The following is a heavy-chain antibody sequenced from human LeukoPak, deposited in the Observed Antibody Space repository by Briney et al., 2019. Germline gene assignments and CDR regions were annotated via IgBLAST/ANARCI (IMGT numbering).Heavy chain of an antibody. CDR1: GDSITSGDYY. CDR2: IYYSGIT. Sequence: SETLSLTCTVSGDSITSGDYYWRWIRQPPGKGLEWIVYIYYSGITYYHPSLKSRVTISVDTSKNQFSLNLNSVTAADTAVYYCARAVQASLQPRFDPWGQGTLVTVSS. J-gene: IGHJ5*02. D-gene: IGHD3-16*02. V-gene: IGHV4-30-4*08. CDR3: ARAVQASLQPRFDP.